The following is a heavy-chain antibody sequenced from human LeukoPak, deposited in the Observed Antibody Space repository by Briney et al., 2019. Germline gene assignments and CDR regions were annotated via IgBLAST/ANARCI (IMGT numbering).Heavy chain of an antibody. V-gene: IGHV4-4*07. D-gene: IGHD3-9*01. CDR3: ARVSPGYLYYMDI. Sequence: PSETLSLTCTVSGGSISGLYWSWIRQPAGKGLEWVGRIYASGTANYNPSPQSRVIMSADRSKNQFSLELKSVTAADTAVYYCARVSPGYLYYMDIWGQGTTVTVSS. CDR2: IYASGTA. CDR1: GGSISGLY. J-gene: IGHJ6*03.